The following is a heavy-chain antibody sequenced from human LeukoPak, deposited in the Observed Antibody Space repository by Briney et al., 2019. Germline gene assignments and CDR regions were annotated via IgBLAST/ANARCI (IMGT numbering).Heavy chain of an antibody. Sequence: GTSLRLSCAASGFNFSSYAMHWVRQAPGEGLEWVGLISYGGIDKSYADSVKGRFTISRDSSKRTLYLQMNSLRAEDAAMYYCARESWSDSVAFDIWGLGTMVIVSS. D-gene: IGHD3-3*01. CDR1: GFNFSSYA. CDR3: ARESWSDSVAFDI. J-gene: IGHJ3*02. V-gene: IGHV3-30*04. CDR2: ISYGGIDK.